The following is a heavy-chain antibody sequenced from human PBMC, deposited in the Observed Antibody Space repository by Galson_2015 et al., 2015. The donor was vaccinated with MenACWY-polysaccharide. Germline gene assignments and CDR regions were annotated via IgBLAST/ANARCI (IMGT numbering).Heavy chain of an antibody. J-gene: IGHJ4*02. V-gene: IGHV3-23*01. Sequence: VSAIRHNGDNTYYADSVKGRFTISRDNSKNTVYLQMNNLRAEDTAIYYCASNWNLDDWGQGTLVTVSS. CDR2: IRHNGDNT. D-gene: IGHD1-1*01. CDR3: ASNWNLDD.